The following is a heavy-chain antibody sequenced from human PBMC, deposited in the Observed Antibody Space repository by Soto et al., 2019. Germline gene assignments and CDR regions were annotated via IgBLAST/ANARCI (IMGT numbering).Heavy chain of an antibody. CDR2: IYYSGST. CDR1: GGSISSGDYY. D-gene: IGHD3-22*01. V-gene: IGHV4-30-4*01. Sequence: PSETLSLTCTVSGGSISSGDYYWSWIRQPPGKGLEWIGYIYYSGSTYYNPSLKSRVTISVDTSKNQFSLKLSSVTAADTAVYYCAREDDSSVRGYWGQGTLVTVSS. J-gene: IGHJ4*02. CDR3: AREDDSSVRGY.